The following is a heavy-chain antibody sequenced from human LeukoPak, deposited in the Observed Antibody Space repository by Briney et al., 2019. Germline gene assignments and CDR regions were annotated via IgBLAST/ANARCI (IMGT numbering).Heavy chain of an antibody. CDR2: ISYDGSNK. Sequence: GGSLRLSCAASGFTFSSYAMHWVRQAPGKGLEWVAVISYDGSNKYYADSVKGRFTISRDNSKNTLYLQMNGLRAEDTAVYYCARDCVPAARGAWTWFDPWGQGTLVTVSS. J-gene: IGHJ5*02. CDR1: GFTFSSYA. D-gene: IGHD2-2*01. CDR3: ARDCVPAARGAWTWFDP. V-gene: IGHV3-30-3*01.